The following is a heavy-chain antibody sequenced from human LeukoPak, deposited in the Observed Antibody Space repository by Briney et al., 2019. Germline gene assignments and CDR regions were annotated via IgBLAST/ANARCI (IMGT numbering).Heavy chain of an antibody. Sequence: PGGSLRLSCAASGFTFSLYWMHWVRQTPGKGLVWVSRLNSDGSVTTYADSVKGRFTISRDNAKNTLYLQMNNLKAEDTALYYCVREYCGGDCYTDFSGQGTLVTVSS. CDR1: GFTFSLYW. CDR2: LNSDGSVT. J-gene: IGHJ4*02. CDR3: VREYCGGDCYTDF. V-gene: IGHV3-74*01. D-gene: IGHD2-21*02.